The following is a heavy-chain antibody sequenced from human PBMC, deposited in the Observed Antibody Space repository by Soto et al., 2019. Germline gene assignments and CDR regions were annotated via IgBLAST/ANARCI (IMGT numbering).Heavy chain of an antibody. J-gene: IGHJ4*02. CDR1: GFTFSSYA. V-gene: IGHV3-64*02. Sequence: EVQLVESGEGLVQPGGSLRLSCAASGFTFSSYAMHWVRQAAGKGLEYVSAISSSGDRTYYADSVKGRFTISRDNSKNTLYLQMGSLRAEDMAVYYCARGGDVVVPAAIMYFDYWGQGTLVTVSS. CDR3: ARGGDVVVPAAIMYFDY. CDR2: ISSSGDRT. D-gene: IGHD2-2*01.